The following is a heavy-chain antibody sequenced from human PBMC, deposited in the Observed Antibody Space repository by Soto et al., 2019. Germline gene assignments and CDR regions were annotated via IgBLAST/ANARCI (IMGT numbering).Heavy chain of an antibody. CDR1: GYAFTTYG. CDR3: ARGRYGDY. J-gene: IGHJ4*02. Sequence: QVHLVQSGSEVKKPGASVKVSCKGSGYAFTTYGITWVRQAPGQGLDWMGWISAHNGNTNYAQKLQGRVTVTRDTSTSTAYLELRSLLSADTAVYYCARGRYGDYWGQGALVTVSS. CDR2: ISAHNGNT. D-gene: IGHD1-1*01. V-gene: IGHV1-18*01.